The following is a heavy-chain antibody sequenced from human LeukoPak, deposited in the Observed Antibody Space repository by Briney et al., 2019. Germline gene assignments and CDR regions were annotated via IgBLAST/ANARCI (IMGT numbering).Heavy chain of an antibody. CDR3: ARAPYSSGGSTNYYYYYYIVV. CDR2: IIPIYGTA. V-gene: IGHV1-69*01. Sequence: SVKVSCKAPGGTFRSYPISWVRPAPGQGVEWVGGIIPIYGTANYPQKLQGRITITPDEYTRQPTIEMSSLRSEDTAVYYCARAPYSSGGSTNYYYYYYIVVWGKGTTVTVSS. CDR1: GGTFRSYP. J-gene: IGHJ6*03. D-gene: IGHD6-19*01.